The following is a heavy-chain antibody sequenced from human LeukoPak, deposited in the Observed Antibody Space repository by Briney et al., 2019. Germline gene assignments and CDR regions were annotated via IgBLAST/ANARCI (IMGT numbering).Heavy chain of an antibody. J-gene: IGHJ3*02. V-gene: IGHV4-31*03. D-gene: IGHD3-10*01. CDR1: GGSISSGGYY. CDR2: IYYSGSN. Sequence: SETLSLTCTVSGGSISSGGYYWSWIRQHPGKGLEWIGYIYYSGSNYYNPSLKSRVTISVDTSKNQFSLKLSSVTAADTAVYYCARAVMVRGVIRDDAFEIWGQGTMVTVSS. CDR3: ARAVMVRGVIRDDAFEI.